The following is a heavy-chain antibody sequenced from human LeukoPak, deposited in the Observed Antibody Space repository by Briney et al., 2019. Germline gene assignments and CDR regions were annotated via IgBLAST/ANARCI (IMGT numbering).Heavy chain of an antibody. CDR2: ISSSSSYI. CDR1: GFTFSSYS. D-gene: IGHD3-22*01. Sequence: GGSLRLSCAASGFTFSSYSMNWVRQAPGKGLEWVSSISSSSSYIYYADSVKGRFTISRYNAKNSLYLQMNSLRAEDTAVYYCARDTYYYDSSGYYVYYFDFWGQGTLVTVSS. J-gene: IGHJ4*02. CDR3: ARDTYYYDSSGYYVYYFDF. V-gene: IGHV3-21*01.